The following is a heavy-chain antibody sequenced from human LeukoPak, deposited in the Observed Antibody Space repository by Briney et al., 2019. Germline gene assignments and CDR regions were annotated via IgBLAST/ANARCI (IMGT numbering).Heavy chain of an antibody. CDR1: GYSISSGYC. D-gene: IGHD3-22*01. Sequence: SETLSLTCAVSGYSISSGYCWGWIRQPPGKGLEWIGSIYHSGSTYYNPSLKSRVTISVDTSKNQFSLKLSSVTAADTAVYYCARTPHYYDSKGAFDIWGQGTMVTVSS. V-gene: IGHV4-38-2*01. J-gene: IGHJ3*02. CDR3: ARTPHYYDSKGAFDI. CDR2: IYHSGST.